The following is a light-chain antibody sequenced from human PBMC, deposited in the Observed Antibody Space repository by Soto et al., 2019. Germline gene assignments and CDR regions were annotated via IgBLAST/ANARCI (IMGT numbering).Light chain of an antibody. CDR2: AAS. CDR1: PSISSY. CDR3: QRSDSTPLT. V-gene: IGKV1-39*01. Sequence: DIQMTQSPSSLYASVGDRVTITCRASPSISSYLTCYQQKPGKDPKLQIYAASSLQSGVPSRFSGSGSGTDFTLTISSLQPEDFATYYCQRSDSTPLTFGGGTKGEIK. J-gene: IGKJ4*01.